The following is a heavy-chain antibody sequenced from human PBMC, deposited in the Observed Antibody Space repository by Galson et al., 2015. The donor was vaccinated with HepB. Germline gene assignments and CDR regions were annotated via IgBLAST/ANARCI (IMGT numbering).Heavy chain of an antibody. D-gene: IGHD6-19*01. Sequence: SLRLSCAASGFTFGDYAMSWFRQAPGNGLEWVGFIRSKAYGGTTEYAASVKGRFTISRDDSKSIAYLQMNSLKTEDTAVYYCTRAPPRLDPYFQYWGQGTLVTVSS. CDR2: IRSKAYGGTT. J-gene: IGHJ1*01. CDR3: TRAPPRLDPYFQY. V-gene: IGHV3-49*03. CDR1: GFTFGDYA.